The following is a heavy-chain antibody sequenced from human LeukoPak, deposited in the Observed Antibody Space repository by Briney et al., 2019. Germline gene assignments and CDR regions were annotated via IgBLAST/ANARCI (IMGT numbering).Heavy chain of an antibody. CDR2: IYHSGST. D-gene: IGHD1-26*01. CDR1: GYSISSGYY. J-gene: IGHJ4*02. Sequence: SETLSLTCAVSGYSISSGYYWGWIRQPPGKGLEWIGSIYHSGSTYYNPSLKSRVTISVDASKNQFSLKLSSVTAADTAVYYCARLSSGSYYVIDYWGQGTLVTVSS. CDR3: ARLSSGSYYVIDY. V-gene: IGHV4-38-2*01.